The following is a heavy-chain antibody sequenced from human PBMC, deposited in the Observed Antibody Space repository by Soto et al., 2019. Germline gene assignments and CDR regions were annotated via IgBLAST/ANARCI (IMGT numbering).Heavy chain of an antibody. D-gene: IGHD6-13*01. Sequence: QVQLVQSGAEVKKPGSSVKVSCKASGGTFSSYAISWVRQAPGQGLEWMGGIIPIFGTANYAQKFQGRVTITADESTRTAYMELSSLRSEDTAVYYCAREPWVDSSSHNGYYYGMDVWGQGTTVTGSS. CDR3: AREPWVDSSSHNGYYYGMDV. J-gene: IGHJ6*02. V-gene: IGHV1-69*12. CDR1: GGTFSSYA. CDR2: IIPIFGTA.